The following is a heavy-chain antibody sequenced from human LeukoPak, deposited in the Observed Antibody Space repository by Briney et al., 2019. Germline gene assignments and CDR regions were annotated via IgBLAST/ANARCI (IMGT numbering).Heavy chain of an antibody. V-gene: IGHV3-7*01. J-gene: IGHJ4*02. CDR3: ASLTYWSSEF. Sequence: PGGSLRLSCAVSGFTLSRYWMSWVRQAPGKGLEWVANIKEDGSEKYYVDSVKGRFTTSRDNAKNSLFLQMNSLRAEDTAVYYCASLTYWSSEFWGQGTLVTVSS. D-gene: IGHD1-14*01. CDR1: GFTLSRYW. CDR2: IKEDGSEK.